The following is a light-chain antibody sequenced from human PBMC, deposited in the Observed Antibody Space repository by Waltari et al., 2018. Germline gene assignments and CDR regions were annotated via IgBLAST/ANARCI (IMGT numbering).Light chain of an antibody. CDR1: SSDVGGYNY. V-gene: IGLV2-14*01. J-gene: IGLJ3*02. CDR2: DVS. CDR3: SSYTSSSTRV. Sequence: QSALTQPASVYGSPGQSITISCTGTSSDVGGYNYVSWYQQHPGKAPKRMIYDVSKRPAGVSIRFSGSKSGNTASLTISGLQAEDEADYYCSSYTSSSTRVFGGGTKLSVL.